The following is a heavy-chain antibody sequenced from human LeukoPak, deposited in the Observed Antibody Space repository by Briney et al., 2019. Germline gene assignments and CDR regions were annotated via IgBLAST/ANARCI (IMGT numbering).Heavy chain of an antibody. D-gene: IGHD6-13*01. CDR1: GGSISSYY. J-gene: IGHJ5*02. Sequence: PSETLSLTCTVSGGSISSYYWSWIRQPPGKGLEWIGYIYYSGSTNYNPSLKSRVTISVDTSKNQFSLKLSSVTAADTAVYYCASRGAAAGTNNWFDPWGQGTLVTVSS. V-gene: IGHV4-59*12. CDR3: ASRGAAAGTNNWFDP. CDR2: IYYSGST.